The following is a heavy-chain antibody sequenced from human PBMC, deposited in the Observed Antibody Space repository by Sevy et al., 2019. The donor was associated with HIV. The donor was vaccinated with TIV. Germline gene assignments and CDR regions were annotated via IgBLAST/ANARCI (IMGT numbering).Heavy chain of an antibody. CDR2: IYTGGST. Sequence: GGSLRLSCAASGFDVSNNYMSWVRQAPGKGLEWVSVIYTGGSTYYADSVTGRVTMSRDTSENTVYLQMESLSAEDTAVYYCVRDHGGVQDWYFDLWGRGTLVTVSS. V-gene: IGHV3-53*01. CDR1: GFDVSNNY. D-gene: IGHD2-8*02. J-gene: IGHJ2*01. CDR3: VRDHGGVQDWYFDL.